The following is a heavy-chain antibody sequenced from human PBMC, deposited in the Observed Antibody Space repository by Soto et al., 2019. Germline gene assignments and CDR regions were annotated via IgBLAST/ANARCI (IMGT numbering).Heavy chain of an antibody. Sequence: ASVKVSCKASGYTFTSYGISWVRQATGQGLEWMGWISAYNGNTNYAQKLQGRVTMTTDTSTSTAYMELRSLRAEDTAVYYCHGAPSSGYLSGGYDAFDIWGQGTMVTVSS. D-gene: IGHD3-22*01. CDR2: ISAYNGNT. V-gene: IGHV1-18*01. CDR3: HGAPSSGYLSGGYDAFDI. J-gene: IGHJ3*02. CDR1: GYTFTSYG.